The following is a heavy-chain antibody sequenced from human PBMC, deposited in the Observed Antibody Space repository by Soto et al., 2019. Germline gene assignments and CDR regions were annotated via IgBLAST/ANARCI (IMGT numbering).Heavy chain of an antibody. D-gene: IGHD2-21*02. V-gene: IGHV3-9*01. CDR1: GFTFDDYA. Sequence: EVQLVESGGGLVQPGRSLRLSCAASGFTFDDYAMHWVRQAPGKGLEWVSGINWNSGNIGYADSVKGRFTISRDNAKNSLYLQMNSLRSEYTALYYFAKSSGGACCSYYMDVWGKGTTVTVSS. CDR3: AKSSGGACCSYYMDV. CDR2: INWNSGNI. J-gene: IGHJ6*03.